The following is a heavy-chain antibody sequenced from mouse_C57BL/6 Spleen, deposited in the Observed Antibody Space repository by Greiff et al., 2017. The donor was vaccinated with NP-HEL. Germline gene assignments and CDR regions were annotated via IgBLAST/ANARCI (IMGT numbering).Heavy chain of an antibody. Sequence: QVQLLQSGADFVKPGASVKLSCKASGYTFTSYCITWVKQTPGQGLEWVGDIYPGSGCTYYNEKFKGKVTLTVDTSTSTVYMQLSSLTSEDSAIYYGASHRCSHGEFAVWGTGTLVTVSA. CDR2: IYPGSGCT. J-gene: IGHJ3*01. D-gene: IGHD1-1*01. CDR3: ASHRCSHGEFAV. CDR1: GYTFTSYC. V-gene: IGHV1-55*01.